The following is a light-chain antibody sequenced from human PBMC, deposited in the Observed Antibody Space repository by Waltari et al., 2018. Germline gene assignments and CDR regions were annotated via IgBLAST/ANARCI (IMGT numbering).Light chain of an antibody. Sequence: YELTQPPSVSVSPGLTVSITCSGGKLEDKYVCWYQQKTGQSPVLVMHQDSRRPSGIPERFSGASSGNTATLTISGTQAMDEADYYCQAWDSISDVVFGGGTRLTVL. CDR3: QAWDSISDVV. J-gene: IGLJ2*01. V-gene: IGLV3-1*01. CDR1: KLEDKY. CDR2: QDS.